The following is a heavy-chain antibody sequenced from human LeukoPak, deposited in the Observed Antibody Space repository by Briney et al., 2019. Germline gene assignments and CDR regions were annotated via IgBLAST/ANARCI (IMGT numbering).Heavy chain of an antibody. D-gene: IGHD4-17*01. Sequence: GGSLRLSCAASGFTVSSNYMSWVRQAPGKGQEWVSVIYSGGSTYYADSVKGRFTISRDNSKNTLYLQMNSLRAEDTAVYYCARGGGPTVTTGNFDYWGQGTLVTVSS. J-gene: IGHJ4*02. CDR3: ARGGGPTVTTGNFDY. CDR1: GFTVSSNY. CDR2: IYSGGST. V-gene: IGHV3-53*01.